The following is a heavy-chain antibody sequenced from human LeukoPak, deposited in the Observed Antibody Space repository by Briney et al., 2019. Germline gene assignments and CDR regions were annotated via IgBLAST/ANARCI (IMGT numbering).Heavy chain of an antibody. Sequence: PSETLSLTCTVSGGSISSYYWSWIRQPPGKGLEWIGFIYDSGRTNYNPSLKSRVTISVDTSKNHFSLKLSSVTAADTAVYFCARVIYNILTGYYVIVAFDIWGQGTMVTVSS. CDR2: IYDSGRT. V-gene: IGHV4-59*01. CDR3: ARVIYNILTGYYVIVAFDI. CDR1: GGSISSYY. J-gene: IGHJ3*02. D-gene: IGHD3-9*01.